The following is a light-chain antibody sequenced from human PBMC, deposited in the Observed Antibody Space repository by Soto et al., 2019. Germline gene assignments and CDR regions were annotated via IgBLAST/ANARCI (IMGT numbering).Light chain of an antibody. J-gene: IGLJ2*01. V-gene: IGLV2-11*01. CDR3: CSYAGSYIFVL. CDR1: SSDIGGYDY. Sequence: QSALTQPRSVSGSPGQSVTISCTGTSSDIGGYDYVSWYQQYPGKAPKLMIYDVTKRPSGVPDRFSGSKSGNTASLTISGLQADDEADYYCCSYAGSYIFVLFGGGTKLTVL. CDR2: DVT.